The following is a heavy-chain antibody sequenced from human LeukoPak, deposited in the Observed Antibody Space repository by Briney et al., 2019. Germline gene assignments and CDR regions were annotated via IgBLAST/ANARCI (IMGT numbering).Heavy chain of an antibody. Sequence: GPVKVSCKASGYTFTSYGISWVRQAPGQGLEWMGWISTYNGHTIYAQKLQGRVTMTTDTSTSTAYMELSSLRSEDTAVYYCAPLADWDTIFGVDWGQGTLVTVSS. CDR1: GYTFTSYG. CDR2: ISTYNGHT. J-gene: IGHJ4*02. D-gene: IGHD3-3*01. V-gene: IGHV1-18*01. CDR3: APLADWDTIFGVD.